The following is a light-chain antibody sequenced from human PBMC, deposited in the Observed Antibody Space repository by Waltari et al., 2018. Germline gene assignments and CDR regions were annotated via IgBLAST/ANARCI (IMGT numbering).Light chain of an antibody. Sequence: VLTQSPATLSLSPGERATLPCRASQSVNSYLAWYQQKPGQAPRLLIYDASNRATGIPARFSGSGSGTDFTLTISSLEPEDFAVYYCQQRKYWPPLTFGGGTKVEIK. J-gene: IGKJ4*01. CDR2: DAS. CDR1: QSVNSY. V-gene: IGKV3-11*01. CDR3: QQRKYWPPLT.